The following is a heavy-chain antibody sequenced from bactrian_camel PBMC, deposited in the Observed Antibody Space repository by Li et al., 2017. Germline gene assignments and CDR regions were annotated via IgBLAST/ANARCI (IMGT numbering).Heavy chain of an antibody. Sequence: DVQLVESGGGSVQAGGSLRLSCTTSGYTYGSGPMSWFRQAPGKEREGVATIYTADRKAYYADSTKGRFTISNDNVKNTLTLQMNNLQPEDAALYYCAADPFFRIYSDRLVFTRADFQYWGQGTQVTVS. CDR2: IYTADRKA. D-gene: IGHD4*01. CDR1: GYTYGSGP. V-gene: IGHV3S19*01. J-gene: IGHJ4*01. CDR3: AADPFFRIYSDRLVFTRADFQY.